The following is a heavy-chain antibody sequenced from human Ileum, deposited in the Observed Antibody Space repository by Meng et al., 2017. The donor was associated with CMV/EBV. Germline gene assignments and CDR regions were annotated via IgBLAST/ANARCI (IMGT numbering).Heavy chain of an antibody. D-gene: IGHD2-2*01. CDR1: GDSISSYY. CDR2: VYYSGST. Sequence: SETLSLTCTVSGDSISSYYWSWIRQAPGKGLEWIGYVYYSGSTNYNPSLKSRVSMSIDTSKKKLSLKLTAVTAADTAVYYCAKLGFCSSISCYVVDYWGQGTLVTVSS. J-gene: IGHJ4*02. CDR3: AKLGFCSSISCYVVDY. V-gene: IGHV4-59*08.